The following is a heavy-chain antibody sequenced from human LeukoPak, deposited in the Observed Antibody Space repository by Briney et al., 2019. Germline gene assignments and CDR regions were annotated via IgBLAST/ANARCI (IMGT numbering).Heavy chain of an antibody. V-gene: IGHV4-59*12. Sequence: SETLSLTCTVSGGSISSYYWSWIRQPPGKGLEWIGYIYYSGSTYYNPSLKSRVTISVDTSKNQFSLKLSSVTAADTAVYYCARATKLRTMIVVATWGYWGQGTLVTVSS. J-gene: IGHJ4*02. CDR3: ARATKLRTMIVVATWGY. CDR1: GGSISSYY. CDR2: IYYSGST. D-gene: IGHD3-22*01.